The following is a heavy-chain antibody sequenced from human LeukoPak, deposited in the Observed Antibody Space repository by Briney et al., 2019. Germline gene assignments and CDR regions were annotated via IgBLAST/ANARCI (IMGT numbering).Heavy chain of an antibody. CDR3: ARDPLGTRPGFDY. CDR2: ISYDGSNK. CDR1: GFTFSSYA. D-gene: IGHD1-1*01. Sequence: PGGSLRLSCAASGFTFSSYAMHWVRQAPGKGLEWVAVISYDGSNKYYADSVKGRFTISRDNSKNTLYLQMNSLRAEDTAVYYCARDPLGTRPGFDYWGRGTLVTVSS. J-gene: IGHJ4*02. V-gene: IGHV3-30*04.